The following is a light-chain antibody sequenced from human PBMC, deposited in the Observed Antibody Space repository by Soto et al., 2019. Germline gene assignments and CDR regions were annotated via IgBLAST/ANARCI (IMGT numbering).Light chain of an antibody. Sequence: DIQMTQSPSSLSASVGDRVTITCRASQTISTYVNWYQQKPGKAPRLLIYAASSLQSGVPSSFSGSGSGTDFTLTISSLQPEDFAVYYCQQSYSAPMYTFGQGTKLEIK. J-gene: IGKJ2*01. CDR2: AAS. CDR3: QQSYSAPMYT. V-gene: IGKV1-39*01. CDR1: QTISTY.